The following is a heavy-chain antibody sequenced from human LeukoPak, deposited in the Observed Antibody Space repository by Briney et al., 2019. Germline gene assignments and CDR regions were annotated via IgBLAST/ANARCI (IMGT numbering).Heavy chain of an antibody. Sequence: GASVKVSCKASGYSFTSYGLTWVRQAPGQGLEWMGWISAYNGNTNYAQKFQGRVTMTTDTSTSTVYMELRSLRSDDTAVYYCAREGVGATSGTYDYWGQGTLVTVSS. J-gene: IGHJ4*02. D-gene: IGHD1-26*01. CDR2: ISAYNGNT. CDR3: AREGVGATSGTYDY. CDR1: GYSFTSYG. V-gene: IGHV1-18*01.